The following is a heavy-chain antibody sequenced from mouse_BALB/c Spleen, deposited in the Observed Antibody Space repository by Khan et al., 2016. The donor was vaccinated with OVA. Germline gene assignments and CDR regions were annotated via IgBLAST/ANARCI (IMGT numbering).Heavy chain of an antibody. V-gene: IGHV2-6-5*01. Sequence: QVQLKQSGPGLVAPSQSLSITCTVSGFSLTDYAVSWIRQPPGKGLEWLGVIWAGGSKYYNSALNSSLSISTDNSSSHVFLNMTIPQTDETALYFCAKDPPCYSVDYWGQGTSVTVSS. CDR3: AKDPPCYSVDY. CDR2: IWAGGSK. CDR1: GFSLTDYA. J-gene: IGHJ4*01.